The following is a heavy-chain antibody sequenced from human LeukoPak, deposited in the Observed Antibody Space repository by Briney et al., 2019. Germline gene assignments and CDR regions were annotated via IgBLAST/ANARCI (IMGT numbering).Heavy chain of an antibody. J-gene: IGHJ4*02. Sequence: SETLSLTCTVSGGSISYYYWSWIRQPPGKGLEWIGYIYYSGGTNYNPSLKSRVTISVDTSKNQSSLKLSSVTAADTAVYYCARGVHGSGSYYNPKFDYWGQGTLVTVSS. CDR1: GGSISYYY. CDR2: IYYSGGT. V-gene: IGHV4-59*01. CDR3: ARGVHGSGSYYNPKFDY. D-gene: IGHD3-10*01.